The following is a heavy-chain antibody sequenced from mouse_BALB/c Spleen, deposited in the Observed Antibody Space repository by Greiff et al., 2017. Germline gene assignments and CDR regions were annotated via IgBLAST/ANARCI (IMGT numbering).Heavy chain of an antibody. Sequence: VQLQQSGAELAKPGASVKMSCKASGYTFTSYWMHWVKQRPGQGLEWIGYINPSTGYTEYNQKFKDKATLTADKSSSTAYMQLSSLTSEDSAVYYCGGNRYAMDYWGQGTSVTVSS. CDR2: INPSTGYT. D-gene: IGHD2-1*01. V-gene: IGHV1-7*01. CDR3: GGNRYAMDY. J-gene: IGHJ4*01. CDR1: GYTFTSYW.